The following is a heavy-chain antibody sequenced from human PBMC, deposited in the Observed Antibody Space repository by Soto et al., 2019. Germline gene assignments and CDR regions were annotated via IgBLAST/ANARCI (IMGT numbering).Heavy chain of an antibody. CDR3: ATPVVDTAMVDY. CDR2: ISYDGSNK. Sequence: GGSLRLSCAASGFTFSSYGMHWVRQAPGKGLEWVAVISYDGSNKYYADSVKGRFTISRDNSKNTLYLQMNSLRAEDTAVYYCATPVVDTAMVDYWGQGTLVTVSS. D-gene: IGHD5-18*01. CDR1: GFTFSSYG. V-gene: IGHV3-30*03. J-gene: IGHJ4*02.